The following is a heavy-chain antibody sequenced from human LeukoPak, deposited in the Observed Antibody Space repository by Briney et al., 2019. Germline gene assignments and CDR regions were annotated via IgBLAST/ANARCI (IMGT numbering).Heavy chain of an antibody. Sequence: LETLSLTCTVSGGSISSYYWSWIRQPPGKGLEWIGYIYYSGSTNYNPSLKGRVRTSVDTSKKQFSLKLSSVTTADTAVYYCARAPRGVVVKSDAFDIWGQGTMVTVSS. J-gene: IGHJ3*02. D-gene: IGHD2-15*01. CDR3: ARAPRGVVVKSDAFDI. V-gene: IGHV4-59*01. CDR2: IYYSGST. CDR1: GGSISSYY.